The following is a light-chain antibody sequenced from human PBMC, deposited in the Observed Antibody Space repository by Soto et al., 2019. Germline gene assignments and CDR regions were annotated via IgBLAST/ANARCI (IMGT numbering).Light chain of an antibody. J-gene: IGKJ4*01. V-gene: IGKV3-11*01. CDR1: QSVGTY. CDR2: DAS. Sequence: VLAQSPATLSLSPGERATVSCRASQSVGTYLAWYQQKPGQAPRLLIYDASDGATGIPARFSGSGSGTDFTLTISSLEPEDFAVYYCQQRINWPPVTFGGGTKVDIK. CDR3: QQRINWPPVT.